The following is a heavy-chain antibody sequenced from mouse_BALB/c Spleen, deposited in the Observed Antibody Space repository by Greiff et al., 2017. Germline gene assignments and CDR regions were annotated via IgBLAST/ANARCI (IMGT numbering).Heavy chain of an antibody. D-gene: IGHD2-1*01. J-gene: IGHJ2*01. CDR3: ARGGYGNGYYFDY. CDR2: ISNLAYSI. Sequence: EVQRVESGGGLVQPGGSRKLSCAASGFTFSDYGMAWVRQAPGKGPEWVAFISNLAYSIYYADTVTGRFTISRENAKNTLYLEMSSLRSEDTAMYYCARGGYGNGYYFDYWGQGTTLTVSS. CDR1: GFTFSDYG. V-gene: IGHV5-15*02.